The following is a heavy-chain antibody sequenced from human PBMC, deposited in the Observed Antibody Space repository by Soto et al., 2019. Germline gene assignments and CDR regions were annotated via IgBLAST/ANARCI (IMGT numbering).Heavy chain of an antibody. D-gene: IGHD6-6*01. V-gene: IGHV3-7*01. J-gene: IGHJ5*02. Sequence: GGSLRLSCAASGFTFSSYWMSWVRQAPGKGLEWVANIKQDGSGKYYVDSVKGRFTISRDNAKNSLYLQMNSLRAEDTAVYYCARGSSSSRANWFDPWGQGTLVTVSS. CDR2: IKQDGSGK. CDR3: ARGSSSSRANWFDP. CDR1: GFTFSSYW.